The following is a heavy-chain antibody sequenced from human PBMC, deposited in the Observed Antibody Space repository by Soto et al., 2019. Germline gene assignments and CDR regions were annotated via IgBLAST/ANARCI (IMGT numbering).Heavy chain of an antibody. V-gene: IGHV3-13*01. CDR3: ARGLRFLEWLDYGMDV. CDR2: IGTAGDT. Sequence: GSLRLSCAASGFTFSSYDMHWVRQATGKGLEWVSAIGTAGDTYYPGSVKGRFTISRENAKNSLYLQMNSLRAGDTAVYYCARGLRFLEWLDYGMDVWGQGTTVTVSS. D-gene: IGHD3-3*01. J-gene: IGHJ6*02. CDR1: GFTFSSYD.